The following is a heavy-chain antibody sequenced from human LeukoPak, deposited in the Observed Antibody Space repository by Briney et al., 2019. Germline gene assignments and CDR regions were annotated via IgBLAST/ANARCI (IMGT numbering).Heavy chain of an antibody. Sequence: SETLSLTCTVSGGSISSSSYYWGWIRQPPGKGLEWIGSIYYSGSTYYNPSLKSRVTISVDTSKNQFSLKLSSVTAADTAVYYCARSGWSYRRGGFDYWGQGTLVTVSS. J-gene: IGHJ4*02. CDR3: ARSGWSYRRGGFDY. CDR2: IYYSGST. CDR1: GGSISSSSYY. D-gene: IGHD1-26*01. V-gene: IGHV4-39*01.